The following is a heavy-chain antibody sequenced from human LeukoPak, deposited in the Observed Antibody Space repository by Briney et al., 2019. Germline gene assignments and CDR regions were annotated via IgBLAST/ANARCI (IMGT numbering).Heavy chain of an antibody. CDR2: ISWNSGSI. CDR1: GFTFDDYA. V-gene: IGHV3-9*03. CDR3: ARSVEMATRIDY. Sequence: GRSLRLSCAASGFTFDDYAMHWVRQAPGKGLEWVSGISWNSGSIGYADSVKGRFTISRDNAKNSLYLQMNSLRAGDMALYYCARSVEMATRIDYWGQGTLVTVSS. J-gene: IGHJ4*02. D-gene: IGHD5-24*01.